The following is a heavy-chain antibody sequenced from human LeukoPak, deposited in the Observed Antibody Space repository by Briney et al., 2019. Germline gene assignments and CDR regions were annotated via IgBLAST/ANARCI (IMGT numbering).Heavy chain of an antibody. CDR2: IKQDGSEK. J-gene: IGHJ3*02. V-gene: IGHV3-7*01. Sequence: QTGGSLRLSCAASGFTFSSYWMSWVRQAPGKGLEWVANIKQDGSEKYYVDSVKGRFTISRDNAKNTLYLQMNSLRAEDTAVYFCGRGGNGIDIWGQGTTVIVSS. CDR3: GRGGNGIDI. CDR1: GFTFSSYW. D-gene: IGHD2-8*01.